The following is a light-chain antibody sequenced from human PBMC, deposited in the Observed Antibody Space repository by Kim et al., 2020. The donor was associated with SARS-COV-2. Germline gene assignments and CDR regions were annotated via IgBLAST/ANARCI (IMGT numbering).Light chain of an antibody. J-gene: IGLJ3*02. Sequence: GQKVTTSCSASSSNIGNNFVSWYQQLPGTAPKLLNYDNKKRPSGIPNRFSDSKSGTSATLGITGLQTGDEADYYCGTWDSSLSAWVFGGGTKLTVL. CDR1: SSNIGNNF. CDR3: GTWDSSLSAWV. V-gene: IGLV1-51*01. CDR2: DNK.